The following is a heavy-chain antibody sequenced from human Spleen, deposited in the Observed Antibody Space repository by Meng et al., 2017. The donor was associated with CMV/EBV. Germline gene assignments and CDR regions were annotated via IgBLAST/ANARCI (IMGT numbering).Heavy chain of an antibody. CDR3: ARGGVRGSYYGSGSRTAFDY. Sequence: SFSGYYWSGIRQPPGKGLEWIGEINQSGSTNYNPSLKSRVTISVDTSKNQFSLKLSSVTAADTAVYYCARGGVRGSYYGSGSRTAFDYWGQGTLVTVSS. D-gene: IGHD3-10*01. V-gene: IGHV4-34*01. J-gene: IGHJ4*02. CDR1: SFSGYY. CDR2: INQSGST.